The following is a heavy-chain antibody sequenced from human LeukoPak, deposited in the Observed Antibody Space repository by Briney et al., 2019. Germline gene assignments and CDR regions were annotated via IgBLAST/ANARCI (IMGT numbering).Heavy chain of an antibody. CDR1: GFTFSDSW. CDR2: IKEDGSEK. V-gene: IGHV3-7*03. Sequence: GGSLRLSCEASGFTFSDSWMSWVRQAPGKGLEWVANIKEDGSEKYYVDSVKGRFTISRDSAKKSLYLQMNSLRAEDTAVYYCARKGCCGFDFWGQGTMVTVSS. CDR3: ARKGCCGFDF. D-gene: IGHD2-21*01. J-gene: IGHJ3*01.